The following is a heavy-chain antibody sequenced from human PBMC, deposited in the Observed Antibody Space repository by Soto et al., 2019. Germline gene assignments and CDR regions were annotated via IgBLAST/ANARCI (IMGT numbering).Heavy chain of an antibody. V-gene: IGHV3-23*01. CDR3: AKNLDLSSSCDMDV. J-gene: IGHJ6*02. CDR2: ISGSGGST. Sequence: PGGSLRLSCAASGFTFSSYAMNWVRQAPGKGLEWVSSISGSGGSTYYADSVRGRFTISRDNSKNTLYLQMNSLRVEDTAIYYCAKNLDLSSSCDMDVWGQGTTVTV. D-gene: IGHD6-13*01. CDR1: GFTFSSYA.